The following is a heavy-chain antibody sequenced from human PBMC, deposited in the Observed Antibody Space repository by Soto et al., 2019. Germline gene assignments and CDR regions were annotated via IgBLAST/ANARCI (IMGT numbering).Heavy chain of an antibody. D-gene: IGHD6-6*01. CDR2: IFHDGTA. J-gene: IGHJ4*02. CDR3: ARLVYDARLNYMYFDF. V-gene: IGHV4-4*01. Sequence: TLSLTCAVSGVSLTSGNWWTWVRQSPQRGLEYIGEIFHDGTANYYPSFERRVAMSVDTSRNQFSLKLTSVTAADTAVYFCARLVYDARLNYMYFDFWGPGTLVTVSS. CDR1: GVSLTSGNW.